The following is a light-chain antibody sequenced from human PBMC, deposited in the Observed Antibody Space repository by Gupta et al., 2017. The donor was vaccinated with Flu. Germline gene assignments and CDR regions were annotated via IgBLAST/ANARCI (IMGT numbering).Light chain of an antibody. CDR3: QQATNLPWT. V-gene: IGKV1-12*02. CDR1: HDIYIW. J-gene: IGKJ1*01. Sequence: PSAASASVGDRVTITWRASHDIYIWLACHQQNAGQAPSLLIYSAPKAHSGLPSRFVGGGSRTYISLTINMRPPDDFVTYCIQQATNLPWTFGEGTRVEIK. CDR2: SAP.